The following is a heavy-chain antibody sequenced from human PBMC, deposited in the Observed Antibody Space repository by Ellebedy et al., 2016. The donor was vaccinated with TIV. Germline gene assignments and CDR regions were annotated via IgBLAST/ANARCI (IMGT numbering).Heavy chain of an antibody. CDR3: AKYYCPNGVCYHFDY. J-gene: IGHJ4*02. V-gene: IGHV4-59*11. CDR1: GGSFSGHY. CDR2: IHYSGTT. Sequence: SETLSLTCAVYGGSFSGHYWSWIRQSPGKGLEWIGFIHYSGTTTYNPSLNSRVTMSVDTSKNQFSLRLSSVTAADTAVYFCAKYYCPNGVCYHFDYWGRGTLVTVSS. D-gene: IGHD2-8*01.